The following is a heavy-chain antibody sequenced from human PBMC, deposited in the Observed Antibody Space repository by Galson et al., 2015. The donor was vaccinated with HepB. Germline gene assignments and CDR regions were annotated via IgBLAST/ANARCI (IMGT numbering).Heavy chain of an antibody. V-gene: IGHV3-23*01. CDR1: GFTFSSSA. Sequence: SLRLSCAASGFTFSSSAMSWVRQAPGKGLEWVSAISGSGGSTYYADSVKGRFTISRDNAKNSLYLQMNSLRAEDTAVYYCARDQAEGITIFGAWIYGMDVWGQGTTVTVSS. CDR3: ARDQAEGITIFGAWIYGMDV. J-gene: IGHJ6*02. D-gene: IGHD3-3*01. CDR2: ISGSGGST.